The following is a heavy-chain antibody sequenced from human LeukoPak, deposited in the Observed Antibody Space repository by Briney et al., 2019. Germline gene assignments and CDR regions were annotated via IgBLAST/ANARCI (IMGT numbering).Heavy chain of an antibody. D-gene: IGHD3-16*02. J-gene: IGHJ6*03. CDR1: GFTFSNYA. CDR3: AKVPSVSNYYYYMDV. Sequence: GGSLRLSCAASGFTFSNYAMSWVRQAPGKGLEWVSTISGSGGSTSYADSVKGRFTISRDNSKNALYLQMNSLRDEDAAVYYCAKVPSVSNYYYYMDVWGKGTTVTVSS. CDR2: ISGSGGST. V-gene: IGHV3-23*01.